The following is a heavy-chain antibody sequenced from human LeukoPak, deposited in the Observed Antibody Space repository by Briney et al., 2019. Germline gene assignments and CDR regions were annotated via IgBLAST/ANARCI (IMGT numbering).Heavy chain of an antibody. CDR3: ARDLRGGQSA. D-gene: IGHD3-10*01. Sequence: PGGSLRLSCAASGFTFSSYNMNWVRQAPGQGLEWVSYISSGGRSIYYAESVQGRFTISRDNAQNSLYLQMNSLRDEDTAVYYCARDLRGGQSAWGQGTLVTVSS. CDR2: ISSGGRSI. J-gene: IGHJ5*02. V-gene: IGHV3-48*02. CDR1: GFTFSSYN.